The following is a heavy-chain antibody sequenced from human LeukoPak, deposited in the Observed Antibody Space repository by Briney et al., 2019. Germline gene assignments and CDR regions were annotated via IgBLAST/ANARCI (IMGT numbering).Heavy chain of an antibody. CDR3: ARAISRANLLITIFGVVTPSWFDP. Sequence: PGGSLRLSCAASGFTFSSYWMSWVRQAPGKGLEWVANIKQDGSEKYYVDSVKGRFTISRDNAKNSLYLQMNSLRAEDTAVYYCARAISRANLLITIFGVVTPSWFDPWGQGTLVTVSS. D-gene: IGHD3-3*01. CDR2: IKQDGSEK. J-gene: IGHJ5*02. V-gene: IGHV3-7*01. CDR1: GFTFSSYW.